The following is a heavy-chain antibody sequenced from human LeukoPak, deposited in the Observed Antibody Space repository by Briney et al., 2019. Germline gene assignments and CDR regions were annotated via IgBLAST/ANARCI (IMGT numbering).Heavy chain of an antibody. CDR1: GYTFTSYD. J-gene: IGHJ4*02. CDR2: MNPNSGNT. Sequence: ASVKVSCKASGYTFTSYDINWVRQATGQGLEWMGWMNPNSGNTGYAQKFQGRVTMTRNTSISTAYMERSSLRPEDTAVYYCARAHSYGGRGLVDYWGQGTLVTVSS. D-gene: IGHD5-18*01. V-gene: IGHV1-8*01. CDR3: ARAHSYGGRGLVDY.